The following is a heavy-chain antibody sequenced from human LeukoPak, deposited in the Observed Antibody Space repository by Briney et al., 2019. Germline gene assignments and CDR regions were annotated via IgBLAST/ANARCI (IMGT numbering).Heavy chain of an antibody. CDR1: GYTFTGYY. V-gene: IGHV1-2*02. D-gene: IGHD3-9*01. Sequence: LEASVKVSCKASGYTFTGYYMHWVRQAPGQXLEWMGWINPNSGGTNYAQKFQGRVTMTRDTSISTAYMELSRLRSDDTAVYYCARDAGVLTGSYYSGSTSVKLDPWGQGTLVTVSS. J-gene: IGHJ5*02. CDR3: ARDAGVLTGSYYSGSTSVKLDP. CDR2: INPNSGGT.